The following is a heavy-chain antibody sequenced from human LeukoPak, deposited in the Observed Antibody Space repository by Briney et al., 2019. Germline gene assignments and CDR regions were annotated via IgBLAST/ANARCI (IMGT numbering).Heavy chain of an antibody. D-gene: IGHD6-6*01. CDR3: ARDWGVGGRPGYMDV. Sequence: PSETLSLTCTVSGGSISSYYWSWIRQPPGKGLEWIGYMYYSGSTNYNPSTNYNPSLKSRVTISVDTSKNQFSLKLSSVTAADTAVYFCARDWGVGGRPGYMDVWGKGTTVTVSS. V-gene: IGHV4-59*01. CDR1: GGSISSYY. J-gene: IGHJ6*03. CDR2: MYYSGST.